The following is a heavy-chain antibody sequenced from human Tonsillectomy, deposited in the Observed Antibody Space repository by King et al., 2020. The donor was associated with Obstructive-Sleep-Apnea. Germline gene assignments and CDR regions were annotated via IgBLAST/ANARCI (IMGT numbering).Heavy chain of an antibody. V-gene: IGHV3-7*01. J-gene: IGHJ4*02. CDR2: IKQDGSEK. Sequence: VQLVESGGGLVQPGESLRLSCAASGFTFSSYWMSWVRQAPGKGLEWVANIKQDGSEKYYVDSVKGRFTISRDNAKNSLYLQMNSLRAEDTAVYYCARESDGVVVVAATYIDYWGQGTLVTVSS. D-gene: IGHD2-15*01. CDR1: GFTFSSYW. CDR3: ARESDGVVVVAATYIDY.